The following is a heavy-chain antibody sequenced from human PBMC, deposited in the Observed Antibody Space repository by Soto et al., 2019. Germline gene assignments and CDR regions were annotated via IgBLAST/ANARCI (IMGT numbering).Heavy chain of an antibody. D-gene: IGHD6-19*01. CDR1: GYSFINYW. V-gene: IGHV5-51*01. Sequence: GESLKISCQTSGYSFINYWIGWVRQMPGKGLEWMAIINPGGSETRYSPSFQGHVTISADKSISTAYLQWSSLKASDTAMYYCARHGSGWYNWGQGTLVTVPS. CDR2: INPGGSET. CDR3: ARHGSGWYN. J-gene: IGHJ4*02.